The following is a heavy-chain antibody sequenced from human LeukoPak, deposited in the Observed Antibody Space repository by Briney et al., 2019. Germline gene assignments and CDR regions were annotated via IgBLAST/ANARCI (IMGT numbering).Heavy chain of an antibody. Sequence: GGSLRLSCAASGFTFSGYRMNWVRQAPGKGLEWVASINHDGSEIYYVDSLKGRFTISRDNAKNSLYLQMNSLRAEDTAVYYCARGVVPAAIDDAFDIWGQGTMVTVSS. CDR2: INHDGSEI. CDR1: GFTFSGYR. CDR3: ARGVVPAAIDDAFDI. V-gene: IGHV3-7*04. J-gene: IGHJ3*02. D-gene: IGHD2-2*01.